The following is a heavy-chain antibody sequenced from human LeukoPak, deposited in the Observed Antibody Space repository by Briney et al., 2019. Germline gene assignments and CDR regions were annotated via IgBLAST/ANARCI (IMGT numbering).Heavy chain of an antibody. CDR3: ARSGLFGYYYYYYMDV. D-gene: IGHD3-22*01. CDR2: INPSGGST. J-gene: IGHJ6*03. CDR1: GYTFTSYY. Sequence: ASVKVSCKASGYTFTSYYMHWVRQAPGQGLEWMGIINPSGGSTSYAQKFQGRVTMTRNTSISTACMELSSLRSEDTAVYYCARSGLFGYYYYYYMDVWGKGTTVTVSS. V-gene: IGHV1-46*01.